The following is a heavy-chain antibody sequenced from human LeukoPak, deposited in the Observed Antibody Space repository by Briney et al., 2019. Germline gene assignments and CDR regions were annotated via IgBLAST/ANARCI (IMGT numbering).Heavy chain of an antibody. CDR1: GGSISSGSYY. D-gene: IGHD6-6*01. J-gene: IGHJ6*03. Sequence: SETLSLTCTVSGGSISSGSYYWSWIRQPAGKGLEWIGRIYTSGSTNYNPSLKSRVTISVDTSKNQFSLKLSSVTAADTAVYYCARLGYSSSSDYYYYYMDVWGKGTTVTVSS. V-gene: IGHV4-61*02. CDR3: ARLGYSSSSDYYYYYMDV. CDR2: IYTSGST.